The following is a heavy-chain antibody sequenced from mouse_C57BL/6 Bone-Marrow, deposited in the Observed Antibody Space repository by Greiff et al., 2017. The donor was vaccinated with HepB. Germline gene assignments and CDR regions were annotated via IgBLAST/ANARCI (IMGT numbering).Heavy chain of an antibody. CDR2: IFPGSGST. Sequence: VQLKESGPELVKPGASVKISCKASGYTFTDYYINWVKQRPGQGLEWIGWIFPGSGSTYYNEKFKGKATLTVDKSSSTAYMLLSSLTSEDSAVYFCASITTVVATDYAMDYWGQGTSVTVSS. V-gene: IGHV1-75*01. D-gene: IGHD1-1*01. J-gene: IGHJ4*01. CDR1: GYTFTDYY. CDR3: ASITTVVATDYAMDY.